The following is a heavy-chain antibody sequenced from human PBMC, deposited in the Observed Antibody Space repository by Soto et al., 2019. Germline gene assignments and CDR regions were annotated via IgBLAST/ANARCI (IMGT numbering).Heavy chain of an antibody. CDR1: GGSFSGYY. D-gene: IGHD3-10*01. CDR2: INHSGST. Sequence: PSETLSLTCAVYGGSFSGYYWSWIRQPPGKGLEWIGEINHSGSTNYNPSLKSRITISVDTSKNQFSLKLSSVTAADTAVYYCARALLYYYGSGSYYNPSWYYYGMDVWGQGTTVTVSS. V-gene: IGHV4-34*01. CDR3: ARALLYYYGSGSYYNPSWYYYGMDV. J-gene: IGHJ6*02.